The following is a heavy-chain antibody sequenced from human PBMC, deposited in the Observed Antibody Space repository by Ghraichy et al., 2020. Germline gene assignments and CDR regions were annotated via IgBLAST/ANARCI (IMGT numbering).Heavy chain of an antibody. CDR3: ARVFLVPYYAYSSVRYYFDY. J-gene: IGHJ4*02. V-gene: IGHV4-34*01. Sequence: SETLSLTCAVYGGSFSGYYWSWIRQPPGKGLEWIGEINHSGSTNYNPSLKSRVTISVDTSKNQFSLKLSSVTAADTAVYYCARVFLVPYYAYSSVRYYFDYWGQGTLVTVSS. CDR2: INHSGST. D-gene: IGHD6-19*01. CDR1: GGSFSGYY.